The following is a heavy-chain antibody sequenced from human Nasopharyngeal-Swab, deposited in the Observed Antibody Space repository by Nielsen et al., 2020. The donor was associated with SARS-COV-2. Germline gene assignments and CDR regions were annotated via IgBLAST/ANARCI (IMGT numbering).Heavy chain of an antibody. CDR2: IYPGDSDT. J-gene: IGHJ6*02. CDR1: GYSFSNYW. CDR3: AIDYGSGTYGLDV. D-gene: IGHD3-10*01. Sequence: GESLKISCKASGYSFSNYWINWVRQTPGKGLECMGIIYPGDSDTKYSPSFQGQVSISVDKSFNTAYLQWNSLKASDTATYFCAIDYGSGTYGLDVWGQGTRVTVSS. V-gene: IGHV5-51*01.